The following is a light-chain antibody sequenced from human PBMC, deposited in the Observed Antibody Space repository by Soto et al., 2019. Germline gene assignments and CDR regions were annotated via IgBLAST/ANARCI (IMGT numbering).Light chain of an antibody. Sequence: QSVLAQPASFSGSPGQSITISCTGTSSDVGGFNYVSWYQQYPGKAPKLLIYDVSNRPSGVSNRFSGSKSGNTASLTISGLQAEDEADYYCRSYTSNNTHVFGTGTKVTVL. J-gene: IGLJ1*01. CDR2: DVS. CDR3: RSYTSNNTHV. V-gene: IGLV2-14*03. CDR1: SSDVGGFNY.